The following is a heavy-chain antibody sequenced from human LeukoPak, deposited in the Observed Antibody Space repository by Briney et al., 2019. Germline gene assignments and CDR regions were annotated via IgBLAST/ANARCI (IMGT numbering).Heavy chain of an antibody. Sequence: ASVKVSCKASGYTFTSYYMHWVRQAPGQGLEWMGIINPGGGSTSYAQRFQGRVTMTRDTSTSTVYMELYSLRSEDTAVYYCARSLDSTGYYYGSVAGYRGQGTLVTVAS. CDR3: ARSLDSTGYYYGSVAGY. CDR1: GYTFTSYY. D-gene: IGHD3-22*01. V-gene: IGHV1-46*01. CDR2: INPGGGST. J-gene: IGHJ4*02.